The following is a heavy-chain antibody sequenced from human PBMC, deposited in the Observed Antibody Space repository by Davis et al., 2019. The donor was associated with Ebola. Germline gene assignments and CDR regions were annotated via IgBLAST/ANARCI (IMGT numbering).Heavy chain of an antibody. CDR3: ARQSAYSSSSGPGN. D-gene: IGHD6-6*01. CDR2: ISYGSRYT. CDR1: GFTFSDYY. J-gene: IGHJ4*02. V-gene: IGHV3-11*03. Sequence: GESLKISCAASGFTFSDYYMSWVRQAPGKGLEWISYISYGSRYTSYADSVKCRFTISRDNANNSLYLQMHSLRVEDSAVYYCARQSAYSSSSGPGNWGQGTLVTVSS.